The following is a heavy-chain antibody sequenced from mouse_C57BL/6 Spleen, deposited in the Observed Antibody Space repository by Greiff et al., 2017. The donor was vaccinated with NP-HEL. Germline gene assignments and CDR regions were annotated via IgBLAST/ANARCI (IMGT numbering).Heavy chain of an antibody. Sequence: DVHLVESGGGLVQPGGSLSLSCAASGFTFTDYYMSWVRQPPGKALEWLGFIRNKANGYTTEYSASVKGRFTISRDNSQSILYLQMTALRAEDSATCCCERYWYYGGFAYWGQGTLVTVSA. V-gene: IGHV7-3*01. CDR2: IRNKANGYTT. J-gene: IGHJ3*01. D-gene: IGHD1-1*01. CDR3: ERYWYYGGFAY. CDR1: GFTFTDYY.